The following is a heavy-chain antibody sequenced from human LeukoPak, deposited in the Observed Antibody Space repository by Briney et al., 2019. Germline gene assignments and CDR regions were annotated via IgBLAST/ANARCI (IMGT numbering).Heavy chain of an antibody. CDR3: ARDSPGDDY. CDR1: GYTFTSYG. CDR2: ISAYNGNT. D-gene: IGHD3-16*01. V-gene: IGHV1-18*01. J-gene: IGHJ4*02. Sequence: GASVKVSCKASGYTFTSYGISWVRQAPGQRLKWMGWISAYNGNTNYAQKRQGRVSMTTDTSTTTAYVELRSLRSDDTAVYYCARDSPGDDYWGQGTLVTVSS.